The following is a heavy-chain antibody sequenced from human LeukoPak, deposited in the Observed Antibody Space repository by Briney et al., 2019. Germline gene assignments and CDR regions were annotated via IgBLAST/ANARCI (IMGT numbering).Heavy chain of an antibody. V-gene: IGHV4-39*01. CDR2: IYYSGNT. Sequence: SETLSLTCTVSGGSISSSSYYWGWIRQPPGKGLEWIGSIYYSGNTYYNPSLKSRVTISVDTSKNQFSLKLSSVTAADTAVYYCARHKIRSWNLNWFDPWGQGTLVTVSS. CDR3: ARHKIRSWNLNWFDP. CDR1: GGSISSSSYY. D-gene: IGHD1-7*01. J-gene: IGHJ5*02.